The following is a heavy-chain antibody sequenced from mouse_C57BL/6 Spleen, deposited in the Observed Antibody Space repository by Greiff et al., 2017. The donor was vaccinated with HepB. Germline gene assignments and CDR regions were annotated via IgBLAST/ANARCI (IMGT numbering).Heavy chain of an antibody. CDR3: ARWDYDRNYAMDY. Sequence: QVQLKESGAELVRPGTSVKVSCKASGYAFTNYLIEWVKQRPGQGLEWIGVINPGSGGTNYNEKFKGKATLTADKSSSTAYMQLSSLTSEDSAVYFCARWDYDRNYAMDYWGQGTSVTVSS. V-gene: IGHV1-54*01. J-gene: IGHJ4*01. CDR1: GYAFTNYL. D-gene: IGHD2-4*01. CDR2: INPGSGGT.